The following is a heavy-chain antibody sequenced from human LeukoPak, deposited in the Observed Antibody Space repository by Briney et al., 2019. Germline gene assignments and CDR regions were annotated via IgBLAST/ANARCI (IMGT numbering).Heavy chain of an antibody. Sequence: PGGSLRLSCAVSRFTFNNYAMSWVRQAPGKGLEWVSAISGSGGSTYYADSVKGRFTISRDNSKNTLYLQMNSLRAEDTAVYYCAKDLGYGDYVAWYFDLWGRGTLVTVSS. V-gene: IGHV3-23*01. J-gene: IGHJ2*01. CDR2: ISGSGGST. CDR1: RFTFNNYA. D-gene: IGHD4-17*01. CDR3: AKDLGYGDYVAWYFDL.